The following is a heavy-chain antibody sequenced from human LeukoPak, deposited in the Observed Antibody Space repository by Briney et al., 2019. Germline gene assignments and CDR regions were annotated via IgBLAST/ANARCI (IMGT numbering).Heavy chain of an antibody. V-gene: IGHV3-74*01. CDR2: ISPTGSTT. D-gene: IGHD6-6*01. CDR1: GFSFSGHW. J-gene: IGHJ4*02. CDR3: ARGPNSNWSGLDF. Sequence: PGGSLRPSCTASGFSFSGHWMHWARQLPGKGLVWVSRISPTGSTTSYADSVKGRFTVPRDNAKNTLYLQVNNLRAEDTAVYYCARGPNSNWSGLDFWGQGTLLTVSS.